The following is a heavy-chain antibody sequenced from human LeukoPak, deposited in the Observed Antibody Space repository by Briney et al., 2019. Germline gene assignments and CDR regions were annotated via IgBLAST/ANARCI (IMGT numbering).Heavy chain of an antibody. J-gene: IGHJ4*02. D-gene: IGHD6-13*01. Sequence: GGSLRLSRAASGFTFSSYEMNWVRQAPGKGLEWVSYISSSGNTIYYADSVKGRFTISRDNAKNSLYLQMNSLRAEDTAVYYCARAIAVDYWGQGTLVTVSS. CDR3: ARAIAVDY. CDR2: ISSSGNTI. V-gene: IGHV3-48*03. CDR1: GFTFSSYE.